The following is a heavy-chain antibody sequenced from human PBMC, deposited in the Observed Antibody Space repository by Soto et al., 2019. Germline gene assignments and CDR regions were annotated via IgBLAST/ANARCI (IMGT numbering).Heavy chain of an antibody. CDR3: ARATPGDYGGYVAAFDI. Sequence: PSETLSLTCTVSGGSISSGGYYWSWIRQHPGKGLEWIGYIYYSGSTYYNPSLKSRVTISVDTSKNQFSLKLSSVTAADTAVYYCARATPGDYGGYVAAFDIWGQGTTVTVSS. CDR1: GGSISSGGYY. V-gene: IGHV4-31*03. CDR2: IYYSGST. D-gene: IGHD4-17*01. J-gene: IGHJ3*02.